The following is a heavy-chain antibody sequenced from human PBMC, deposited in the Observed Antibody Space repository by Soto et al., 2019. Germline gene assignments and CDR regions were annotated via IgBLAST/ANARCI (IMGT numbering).Heavy chain of an antibody. Sequence: QVQLQESGPGLVKPSGTLSLTCGVSGGSISSSNWWSWVRQPPGQGLEWIGEIYHSGSTNYNPSLKRRVTISVDKSKNQFSLRLSSVTAAATAVYYCARSPLVNSGDYHFDCWGQGTLVTVSS. CDR2: IYHSGST. V-gene: IGHV4-4*02. CDR1: GGSISSSNW. CDR3: ARSPLVNSGDYHFDC. D-gene: IGHD3-22*01. J-gene: IGHJ4*02.